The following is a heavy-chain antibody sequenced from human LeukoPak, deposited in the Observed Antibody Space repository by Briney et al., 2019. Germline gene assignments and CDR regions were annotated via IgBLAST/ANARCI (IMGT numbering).Heavy chain of an antibody. CDR2: INLRGST. CDR1: GESFGRHC. CDR3: ARGGPYLSAMWYSHPSNYFDP. Sequence: SETLSLTCAVYGESFGRHCWAWIRQSPGKGLEWIGEINLRGSTNYNPSFKSRVTISQDTSKNQFSLKLTSMTSADTAVYYCARGGPYLSAMWYSHPSNYFDPWGQGTVVAVSS. D-gene: IGHD1-1*01. J-gene: IGHJ5*02. V-gene: IGHV4-34*01.